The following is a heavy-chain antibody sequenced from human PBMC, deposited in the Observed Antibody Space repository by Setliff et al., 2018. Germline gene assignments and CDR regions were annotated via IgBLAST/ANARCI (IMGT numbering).Heavy chain of an antibody. V-gene: IGHV4-4*07. J-gene: IGHJ6*03. CDR3: ARVGMYYNFWSGYYTYYYYYYMDV. Sequence: PSETLSLTCAASGFTFSDYYWSWIRQSPGKGLEWIGRIYTSGSTNYNPSLKSRVTMSVDTSKNQFSLKLSSVTAADTAVYYCARVGMYYNFWSGYYTYYYYYYMDVWGKGTTVTVSS. CDR1: GFTFSDYY. CDR2: IYTSGST. D-gene: IGHD3-3*01.